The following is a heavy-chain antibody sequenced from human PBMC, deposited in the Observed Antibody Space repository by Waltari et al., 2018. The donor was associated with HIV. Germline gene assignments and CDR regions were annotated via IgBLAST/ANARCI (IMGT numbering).Heavy chain of an antibody. V-gene: IGHV3-7*01. CDR3: ARITIFGVVNDYGIDV. CDR1: GFTSSIDR. CDR2: IKQDVSEK. D-gene: IGHD3-3*01. Sequence: EMQLVGSGGGLGQPGGALRLSCAAPGFTSSIDRISWVRQAPGKGLEWVANIKQDVSEKYYVDSVKGRFTISRDNAKNSLYLQMNSLRAEDTAVYYCARITIFGVVNDYGIDVWGQGTTVTVSS. J-gene: IGHJ6*02.